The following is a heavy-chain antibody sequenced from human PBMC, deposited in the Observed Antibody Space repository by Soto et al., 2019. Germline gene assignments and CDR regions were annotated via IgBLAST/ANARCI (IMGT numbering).Heavy chain of an antibody. J-gene: IGHJ4*02. D-gene: IGHD2-15*01. CDR1: GFTFSNYY. V-gene: IGHV3-11*01. CDR2: ISSSGSTI. CDR3: ASVVGENYFDY. Sequence: GGSLRLSCAASGFTFSNYYMSWIRQAPGKGLEWVSYISSSGSTIYYADSVKGRFTISRDNAKNSLYLQMNSLRAEDTAVYYCASVVGENYFDYWGQGTLVTVSS.